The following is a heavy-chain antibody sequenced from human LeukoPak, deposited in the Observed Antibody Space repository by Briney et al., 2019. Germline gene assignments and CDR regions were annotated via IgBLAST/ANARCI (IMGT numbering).Heavy chain of an antibody. CDR1: GHTFTPCY. D-gene: IGHD3-10*01. V-gene: IGHV1-2*02. CDR2: INPNSGGT. CDR3: VLRCDYWYSGRHDVFDI. J-gene: IGHJ3*02. Sequence: ASVKVSSTSSGHTFTPCYNHGVPQAPGQGLEWMGWINPNSGGTNYAQKFQGRVTMTRDTSISTDYMELSRLRSDGTAVYGRVLRCDYWYSGRHDVFDIWGQGTMVTVSS.